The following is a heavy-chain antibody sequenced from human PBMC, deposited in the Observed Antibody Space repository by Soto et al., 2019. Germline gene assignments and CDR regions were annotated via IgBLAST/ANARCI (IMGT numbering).Heavy chain of an antibody. D-gene: IGHD1-26*01. CDR3: AKEASSGSYPGGGFDY. CDR1: GFTFSSYG. Sequence: QVQLVESGGGVVQPGRSLRLSCAASGFTFSSYGMHWVRQAPGKGLEWVAVISYDGSNKYYADSAKGRFTISRDNSKNTLYLQMNSLRAEDTAVYYCAKEASSGSYPGGGFDYWGQGTLVTVSS. CDR2: ISYDGSNK. V-gene: IGHV3-30*18. J-gene: IGHJ4*02.